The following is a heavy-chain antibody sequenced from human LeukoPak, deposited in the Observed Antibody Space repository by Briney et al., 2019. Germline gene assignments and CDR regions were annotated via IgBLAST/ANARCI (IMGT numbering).Heavy chain of an antibody. J-gene: IGHJ4*02. CDR2: IKQDGSEK. Sequence: PGGSLRLSCAPSGFTFSSHWMSCVRQAPGKGLVWVANIKQDGSEKYYVDSVKGRYTISRDNAKNSLYLQMNSLRAEDTAVYYCARTVRFFGTSWGQGTLVTVSS. CDR1: GFTFSSHW. CDR3: ARTVRFFGTS. D-gene: IGHD3-3*01. V-gene: IGHV3-7*01.